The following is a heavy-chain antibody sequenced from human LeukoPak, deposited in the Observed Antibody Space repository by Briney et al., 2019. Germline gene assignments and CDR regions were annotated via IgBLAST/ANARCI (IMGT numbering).Heavy chain of an antibody. CDR1: GYSISSGYF. CDR2: IYRNGST. D-gene: IGHD5-18*01. J-gene: IGHJ6*03. CDR3: ARTTEGGYTYGYFYYYYMDV. Sequence: PSETLSLTCTVSGYSISSGYFWGWIRQPPGKGLEWFGSIYRNGSTYYNPSLKSRVTISVDTSKNQFSLKLTSVTAADTAVYYCARTTEGGYTYGYFYYYYMDVWGKGTTVTISS. V-gene: IGHV4-38-2*02.